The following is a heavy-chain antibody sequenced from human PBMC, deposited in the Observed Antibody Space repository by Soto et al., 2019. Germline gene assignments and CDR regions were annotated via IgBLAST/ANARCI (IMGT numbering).Heavy chain of an antibody. D-gene: IGHD1-1*01. J-gene: IGHJ4*02. V-gene: IGHV4-59*01. CDR1: GGSISRYY. CDR2: IYYSGST. CDR3: ARGSNWNTQFLWDY. Sequence: SETLSLTCTVSGGSISRYYWSWIRQPPGKGLEWIGYIYYSGSTNYNPSLKSRVTISVDTSKNQFSLKLSSVTAADTAVYYGARGSNWNTQFLWDYWGQGTRVTGS.